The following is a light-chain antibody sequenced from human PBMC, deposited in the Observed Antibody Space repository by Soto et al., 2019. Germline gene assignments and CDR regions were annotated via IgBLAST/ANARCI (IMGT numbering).Light chain of an antibody. J-gene: IGKJ4*01. Sequence: DIQMTQSPSTLSASVGDSVTITCRASQSISPWLAWYQQKPGKAPTLLIYKASSLEGGVPSRFSGSGSGTDFNITISSLQPDDFATYHRQKYNPYPLTLAGGTKVDIK. CDR3: QKYNPYPLT. V-gene: IGKV1-5*03. CDR1: QSISPW. CDR2: KAS.